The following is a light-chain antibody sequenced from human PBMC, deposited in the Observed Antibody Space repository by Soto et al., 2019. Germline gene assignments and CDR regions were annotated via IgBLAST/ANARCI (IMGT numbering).Light chain of an antibody. Sequence: QSALPQPPSASGSPGQSVTISCTGTGSDIGGYNFVSWYQQRPGKVPKLIIYEVNKRPSGVPDRFSGSKSGNTASLTVSGLQADDEADYYCSSYAGTNNRYVFGTGTKLTVL. CDR1: GSDIGGYNF. CDR2: EVN. CDR3: SSYAGTNNRYV. J-gene: IGLJ1*01. V-gene: IGLV2-8*01.